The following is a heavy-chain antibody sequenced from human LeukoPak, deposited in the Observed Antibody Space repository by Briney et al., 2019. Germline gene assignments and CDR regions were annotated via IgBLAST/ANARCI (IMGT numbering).Heavy chain of an antibody. CDR2: ISSSSSYI. Sequence: GGSLRLSCAASGFTFSSYSMNWVRQAPGKGLEWVSSISSSSSYIYYAGSVKGRFTISRDNAKNSLYLQMNSLRAEDTAVYYCARITMVRGVISPFDYWGQGTLVTVSS. D-gene: IGHD3-10*01. CDR3: ARITMVRGVISPFDY. J-gene: IGHJ4*02. CDR1: GFTFSSYS. V-gene: IGHV3-21*01.